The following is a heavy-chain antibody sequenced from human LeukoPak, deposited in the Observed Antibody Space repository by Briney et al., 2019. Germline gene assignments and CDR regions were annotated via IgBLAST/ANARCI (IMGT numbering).Heavy chain of an antibody. J-gene: IGHJ4*02. CDR2: IIAYNGNT. D-gene: IGHD6-19*01. Sequence: GASVKVSCKASGYTFTSYGISWVRQAPGQGLEWMGWIIAYNGNTNYAQKLQGRVTMTTDTSTSTAYMELRSLRSDDTAVYYCARVEYSSGWYRAANGGDYWGQGTLVTVSS. CDR1: GYTFTSYG. V-gene: IGHV1-18*01. CDR3: ARVEYSSGWYRAANGGDY.